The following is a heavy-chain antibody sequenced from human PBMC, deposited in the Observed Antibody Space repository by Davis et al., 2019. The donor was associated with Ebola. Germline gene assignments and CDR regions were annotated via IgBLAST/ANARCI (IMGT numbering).Heavy chain of an antibody. V-gene: IGHV3-53*01. CDR3: ARVGWYGGNWFDP. J-gene: IGHJ5*02. CDR2: IYRGGKT. Sequence: GESLKISCAASGFSVSTNFMSWVRQAPGKGLEWVSIIYRGGKTYYADSVKGRFTISRDNSKNTLYLQMNSLRAEDTAVYYCARVGWYGGNWFDPWGQGTLVTVSS. CDR1: GFSVSTNF. D-gene: IGHD6-19*01.